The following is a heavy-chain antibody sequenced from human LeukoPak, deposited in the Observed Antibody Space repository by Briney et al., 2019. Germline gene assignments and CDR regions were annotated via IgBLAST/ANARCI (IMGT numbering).Heavy chain of an antibody. J-gene: IGHJ6*03. CDR2: ISYDGSNK. D-gene: IGHD6-13*01. V-gene: IGHV3-30*04. CDR1: GFTFSSYA. CDR3: AREGGSIAAVHYYYYMDV. Sequence: GGSLRLSCAASGFTFSSYAMHWVRQAPGKGLEWVAVISYDGSNKYYADSVKGRFTISRDNSKNTLYLQMNSLRAEDTAVYYCAREGGSIAAVHYYYYMDVWGKGTTVTVSS.